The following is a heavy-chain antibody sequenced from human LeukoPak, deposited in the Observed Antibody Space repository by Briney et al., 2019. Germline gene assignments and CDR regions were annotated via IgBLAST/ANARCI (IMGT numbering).Heavy chain of an antibody. CDR1: GGSISSYY. CDR3: ARDPGLDYFDY. D-gene: IGHD7-27*01. J-gene: IGHJ4*02. CDR2: IYYSGST. V-gene: IGHV4-59*01. Sequence: SETLSLTCTVSGGSISSYYWSWIRQPPGKGLDWIGYIYYSGSTNYNPSLKSRVTISVDTSKNQFSLKLSSVTAADTAVYYCARDPGLDYFDYWGQGTLVTVSS.